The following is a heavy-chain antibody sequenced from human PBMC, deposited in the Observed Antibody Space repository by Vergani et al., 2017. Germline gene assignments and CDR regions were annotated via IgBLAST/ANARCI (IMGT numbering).Heavy chain of an antibody. CDR3: ATDPRGYCSDSVDYYYGMDV. CDR2: IIPVLGKT. V-gene: IGHV1-69*08. CDR1: GAPFRSNT. Sequence: QFQLVQSGAEVKKPGSSVKVSCKASGAPFRSNTISWVRQVPGQGLEWMGRIIPVLGKTKYEQDFQGRLTITADTSTSTAYMELTSLRSHDTAVYYCATDPRGYCSDSVDYYYGMDVWRQGTTVTVSS. D-gene: IGHD2-15*01. J-gene: IGHJ6*02.